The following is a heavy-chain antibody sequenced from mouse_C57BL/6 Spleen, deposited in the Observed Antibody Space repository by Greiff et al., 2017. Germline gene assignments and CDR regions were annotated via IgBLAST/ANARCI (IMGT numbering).Heavy chain of an antibody. V-gene: IGHV1-9*01. Sequence: QVQLQQSGAELMQPGASVKLSCKATGYTFTGYWIEWVKQRPGHGLEWIGEILPGSGSTNYNEKFKGQARFTADTSSNTVYMQLSRLTTEDSAIYCCAIRGVYSNPDYWGQGTTLTVSS. CDR1: GYTFTGYW. CDR2: ILPGSGST. CDR3: AIRGVYSNPDY. J-gene: IGHJ2*01. D-gene: IGHD2-5*01.